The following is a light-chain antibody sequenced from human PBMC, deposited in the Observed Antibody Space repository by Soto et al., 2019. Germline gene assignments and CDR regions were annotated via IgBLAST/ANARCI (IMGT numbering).Light chain of an antibody. J-gene: IGKJ1*01. Sequence: EIVLTQSPATLSLSPVERATLSCMASQSVSSYLAWYQQKPCQAPRLLIYGASSRATGIPDRFSGSGSGTDFTLTISRLEPEDFAVYYCQQYGSSPTWTFGQGTKV. V-gene: IGKV3-20*01. CDR1: QSVSSY. CDR3: QQYGSSPTWT. CDR2: GAS.